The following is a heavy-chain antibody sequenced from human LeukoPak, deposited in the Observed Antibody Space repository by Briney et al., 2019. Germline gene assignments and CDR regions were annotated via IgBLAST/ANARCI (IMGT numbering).Heavy chain of an antibody. J-gene: IGHJ3*02. CDR3: ARDYSSSYAFDI. V-gene: IGHV3-21*01. CDR1: GFTFSSLA. Sequence: GGSLRLSCAASGFTFSSLAMSWVRQAPGKGLEWVSGISGSGGNTYYADSVKGRFTISRDNAKNSLYLQMNSLRAEDTAVYYCARDYSSSYAFDIWGQGTMVTVSS. D-gene: IGHD6-13*01. CDR2: ISGSGGNT.